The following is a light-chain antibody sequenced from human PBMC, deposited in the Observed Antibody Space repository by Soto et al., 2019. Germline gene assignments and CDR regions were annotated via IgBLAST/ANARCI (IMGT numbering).Light chain of an antibody. CDR1: RGRSSYA. Sequence: QSVLTQSPSASASLGASVKLTCTLSRGRSSYAIAWHQQQPEKGPRYLMKLNSDGSHSKGDGIPDRFSGSSSGAERYLTISSLQSEDEADYYCQTWATGIQIFGGGTKVTVL. CDR2: LNSDGSH. J-gene: IGLJ2*01. CDR3: QTWATGIQI. V-gene: IGLV4-69*01.